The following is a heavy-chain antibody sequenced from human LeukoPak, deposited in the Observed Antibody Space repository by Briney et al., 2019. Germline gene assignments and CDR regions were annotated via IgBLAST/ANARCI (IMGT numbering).Heavy chain of an antibody. Sequence: ASVKVSCKASGYTFTSYDINWVRQATGQGLEWMGWMNPNSGNTGYAQKFQGRVTMTRNTSISTAYMELSSLRSEDTAVYYCASSWVSGSYILLRGDYFDYWAREPWSPSPQ. D-gene: IGHD1-26*01. CDR3: ASSWVSGSYILLRGDYFDY. CDR2: MNPNSGNT. J-gene: IGHJ4*02. V-gene: IGHV1-8*01. CDR1: GYTFTSYD.